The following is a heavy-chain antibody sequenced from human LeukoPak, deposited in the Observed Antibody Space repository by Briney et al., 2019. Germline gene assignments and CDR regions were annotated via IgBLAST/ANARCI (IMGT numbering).Heavy chain of an antibody. CDR2: IAPSGSYT. D-gene: IGHD3-22*01. V-gene: IGHV5-10-1*01. J-gene: IGHJ5*02. CDR3: VRQPPGVYDTTQNWFDP. Sequence: GESLKISCKVSGYSFPSYWITWVRQVPGKGVEWMGRIAPSGSYTNYNPSVEGHVTMSVEKSITTVYLQWSSLKASDTAMYYCVRQPPGVYDTTQNWFDPWGQGTLVTVSS. CDR1: GYSFPSYW.